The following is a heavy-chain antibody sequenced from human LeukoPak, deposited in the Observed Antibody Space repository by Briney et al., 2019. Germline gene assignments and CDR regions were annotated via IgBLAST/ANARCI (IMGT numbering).Heavy chain of an antibody. Sequence: GGSLRLSCAASGFTFSVAAMTWVRQAPGKGLEWDSLIGASGESTYYADSVKGRFTISRGNSKSTLSLQMNSLRVEDTAMYFCAKDIQLSTWGLGTMVTVSS. CDR2: IGASGEST. J-gene: IGHJ3*01. V-gene: IGHV3-23*01. CDR3: AKDIQLST. CDR1: GFTFSVAA. D-gene: IGHD5-24*01.